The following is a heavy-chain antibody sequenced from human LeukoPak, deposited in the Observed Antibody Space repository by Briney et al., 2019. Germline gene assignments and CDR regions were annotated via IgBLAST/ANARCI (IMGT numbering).Heavy chain of an antibody. V-gene: IGHV3-30*04. J-gene: IGHJ4*02. Sequence: SGGSLRLSCAASGFTFSSYAMHWVRQAPGKGLEWVAVITYDGSNKYYADSVKGRFTISRDNSKNTLYLQMNSLRAEDTAVYYCVGRYWGQGALVTVSS. D-gene: IGHD3-10*01. CDR1: GFTFSSYA. CDR3: VGRY. CDR2: ITYDGSNK.